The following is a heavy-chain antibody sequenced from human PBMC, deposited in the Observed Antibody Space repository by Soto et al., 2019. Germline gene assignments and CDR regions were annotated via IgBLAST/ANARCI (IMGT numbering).Heavy chain of an antibody. V-gene: IGHV3-30-3*01. CDR3: AKGSRVSVVEWSHDYYGMDV. CDR1: GFTFSSYA. CDR2: ISYDGSNK. J-gene: IGHJ6*02. Sequence: PGGSLRLSCAASGFTFSSYAMHWVRQAPGKGLEWVAVISYDGSNKYYADSVKGRFTISRDNSNNTLYLQMNTLRAEDTAVYYCAKGSRVSVVEWSHDYYGMDVWGQGTTVTVSS. D-gene: IGHD2-15*01.